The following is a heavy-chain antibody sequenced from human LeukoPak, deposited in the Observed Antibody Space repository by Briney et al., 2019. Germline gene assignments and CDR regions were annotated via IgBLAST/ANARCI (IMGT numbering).Heavy chain of an antibody. CDR3: ARDSWDLPNWFDP. J-gene: IGHJ5*02. D-gene: IGHD1-26*01. CDR2: ISSSGST. CDR1: GDSISSGDYY. Sequence: PSQTLSLTCTVSGDSISSGDYYWSWIRQPAGKGLEWIGRISSSGSTNYNPSLKSRVTISVDTSKNQFSLKLSSVTAADTAVYYCARDSWDLPNWFDPWGQGTLVAVSS. V-gene: IGHV4-61*02.